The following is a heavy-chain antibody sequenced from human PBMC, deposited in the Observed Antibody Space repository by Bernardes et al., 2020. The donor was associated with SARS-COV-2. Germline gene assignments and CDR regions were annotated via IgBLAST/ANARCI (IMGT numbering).Heavy chain of an antibody. D-gene: IGHD6-19*01. Sequence: GGSLRLSCAASGFTFSDHYMSWIRQAPGKGLECVSYISFRSDDINYADSVKGRFTISRDNAKNSLYVQMNSLRVEDTAVYYCARRIAVADGGGAVDYWGQGTLVTVSS. CDR1: GFTFSDHY. V-gene: IGHV3-11*06. J-gene: IGHJ4*02. CDR3: ARRIAVADGGGAVDY. CDR2: ISFRSDDI.